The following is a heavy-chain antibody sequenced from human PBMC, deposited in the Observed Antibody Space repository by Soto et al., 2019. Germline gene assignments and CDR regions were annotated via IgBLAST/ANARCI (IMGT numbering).Heavy chain of an antibody. J-gene: IGHJ4*02. D-gene: IGHD3-3*01. V-gene: IGHV1-18*01. CDR1: GYTFTSYG. CDR2: ISAYNGNT. CDR3: ARCIRYYDFWSGYYYDY. Sequence: ASVKVSCKASGYTFTSYGISWVRQAPGQGLEWMGRISAYNGNTNYAQKLQGRVTMTTDTSTSTAYMELRSLRSDDTAVYYCARCIRYYDFWSGYYYDYWGQGTLVTVSS.